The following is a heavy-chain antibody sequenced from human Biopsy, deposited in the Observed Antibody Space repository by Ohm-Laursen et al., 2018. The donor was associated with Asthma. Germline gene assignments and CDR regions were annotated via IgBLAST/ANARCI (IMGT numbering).Heavy chain of an antibody. CDR1: GGSINNFY. J-gene: IGHJ4*02. D-gene: IGHD2-21*02. V-gene: IGHV4-59*01. CDR3: ARGVDRVTGLLDHFDS. CDR2: VYYSGSI. Sequence: SQTLSLTCTVSGGSINNFYWSWIRQPPGKGLESIGHVYYSGSINYNPSLKSRVTISIDASKNQFSLKLTSVTAADTAVYYCARGVDRVTGLLDHFDSWGQGTLVTVSS.